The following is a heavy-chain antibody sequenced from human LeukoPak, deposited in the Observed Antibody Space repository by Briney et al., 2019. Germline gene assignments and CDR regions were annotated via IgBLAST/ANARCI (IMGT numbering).Heavy chain of an antibody. D-gene: IGHD3-3*01. Sequence: SETLSLTCTVSGGSISSSSSYYCGRIRQPPGKGLAWIWSIYYNGINYYTPSLKSRVTIPLDTPTNQFSMKLSSVAAADTAVYYCVRADSYYDFWSGYYHSNWFDPWGQGTPVTVSS. CDR2: IYYNGIN. V-gene: IGHV4-39*07. J-gene: IGHJ5*02. CDR1: GGSISSSSSYY. CDR3: VRADSYYDFWSGYYHSNWFDP.